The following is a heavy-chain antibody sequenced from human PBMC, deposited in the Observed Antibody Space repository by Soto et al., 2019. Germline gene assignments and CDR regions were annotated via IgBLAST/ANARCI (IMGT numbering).Heavy chain of an antibody. CDR2: IYYSGST. D-gene: IGHD1-26*01. V-gene: IGHV4-31*03. J-gene: IGHJ4*02. CDR1: GGSISSGGYY. CDR3: ARTRDSIVGATSVYYFDY. Sequence: SETLSLTCTVSGGSISSGGYYWSWIRQHPGKGLEWIGYIYYSGSTYYNPSLKSRVTISVDTSKNQFSLKLSSVTAADTAVYYCARTRDSIVGATSVYYFDYWGQGTLVTVSS.